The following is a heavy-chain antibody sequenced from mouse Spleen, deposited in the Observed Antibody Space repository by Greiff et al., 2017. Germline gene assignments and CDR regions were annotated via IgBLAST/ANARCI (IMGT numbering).Heavy chain of an antibody. V-gene: IGHV5-17*01. Sequence: EVKVVESGGGLVKPGGSLKLSCAASGFTFSDYGMHWVRQAPEKGLEWVAYISSGSSTIYYADTVKGRFTISRDNAKNTLFLQMTSLRSEDTAMYYCARPGTTVGSLDYWGQGTTLTVSS. CDR2: ISSGSSTI. D-gene: IGHD1-1*01. J-gene: IGHJ2*01. CDR1: GFTFSDYG. CDR3: ARPGTTVGSLDY.